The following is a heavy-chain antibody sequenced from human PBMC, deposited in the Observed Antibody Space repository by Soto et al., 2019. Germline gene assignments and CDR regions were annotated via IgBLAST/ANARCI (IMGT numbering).Heavy chain of an antibody. D-gene: IGHD6-13*01. CDR2: IYWDDDE. V-gene: IGHV2-5*02. CDR1: GFSLSTSGVG. Sequence: QITLKESGPTLVKPTQTLTLTCTFSGFSLSTSGVGVGWIRQPPGKALEWLALIYWDDDERYSPSLKTRLTITKDTSKNHGVRTLTNMDPVDTATYYCAHSGRIAAAGPLDYWGQGTLVTVSS. CDR3: AHSGRIAAAGPLDY. J-gene: IGHJ4*02.